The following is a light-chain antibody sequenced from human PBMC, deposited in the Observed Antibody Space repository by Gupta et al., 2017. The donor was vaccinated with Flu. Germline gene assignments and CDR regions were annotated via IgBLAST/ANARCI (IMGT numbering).Light chain of an antibody. CDR2: AAS. J-gene: IGKJ1*01. CDR3: QQSYSTPRT. CDR1: QSISSY. Sequence: DIQMTQSPSSLSASVGDRVTITGRASQSISSYLNWYQQKPGKAPKLLFYAASSLQSGVPSRFSGSGSGTYFTLTISSLQPEDFATYYCQQSYSTPRTFGQGTKVEIK. V-gene: IGKV1-39*01.